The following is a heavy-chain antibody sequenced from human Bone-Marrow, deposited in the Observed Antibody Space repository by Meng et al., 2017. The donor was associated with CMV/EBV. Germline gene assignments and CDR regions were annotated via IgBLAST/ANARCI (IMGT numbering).Heavy chain of an antibody. CDR3: ARSDRNYCTNGVCYKY. CDR2: INPNSGGT. CDR1: GYTFTTYD. V-gene: IGHV1-2*02. Sequence: ASVKVSCKASGYTFTTYDINWVRQAPGQGLEWMGWINPNSGGTNYAQKFQGRVTMTRDTSISTAYMELSRLRSDDTAVYYCARSDRNYCTNGVCYKYWGQGTLVTVSS. D-gene: IGHD2-8*01. J-gene: IGHJ4*02.